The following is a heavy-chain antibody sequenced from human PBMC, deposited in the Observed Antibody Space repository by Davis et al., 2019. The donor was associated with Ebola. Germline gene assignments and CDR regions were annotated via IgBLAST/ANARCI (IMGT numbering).Heavy chain of an antibody. CDR1: GYTFTSYG. V-gene: IGHV1-18*01. Sequence: AASVKVSCKASGYTFTSYGISWVRQAPGQGLEWMGWISAYNGNTNYAQKLQGRVTMTTDTSTSTAYMELRSLRSDDTAVYYCARYSSDWYRGRGWFDPWGQGTLVTVSS. CDR2: ISAYNGNT. D-gene: IGHD6-19*01. CDR3: ARYSSDWYRGRGWFDP. J-gene: IGHJ5*02.